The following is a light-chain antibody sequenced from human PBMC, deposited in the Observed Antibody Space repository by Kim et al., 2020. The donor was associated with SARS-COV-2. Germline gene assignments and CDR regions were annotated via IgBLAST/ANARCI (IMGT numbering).Light chain of an antibody. J-gene: IGLJ2*01. CDR3: KAWESRTADVV. CDR2: QDS. V-gene: IGLV3-1*01. CDR1: KLGDKY. Sequence: SYELTQPPSVSVSPGQTASITCSGEKLGDKYACWYQQKPGQSPVLVIYQDSKRPSGIPERFSGSNSGNTATLTISGTKAMDEADYYCKAWESRTADVV.